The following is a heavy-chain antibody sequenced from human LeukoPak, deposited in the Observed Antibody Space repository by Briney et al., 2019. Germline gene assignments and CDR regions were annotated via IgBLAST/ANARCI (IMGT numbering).Heavy chain of an antibody. Sequence: GGSLRLSCAASGFTFSSYSMNWVRQAPGKGLEWVSSISSSSSYIYYADSVKGRFTISRDNAKNSLHLQMNSLRAEDTAVYYCARCGPAMVMPDDYWGQGTLVTVSS. V-gene: IGHV3-21*01. CDR1: GFTFSSYS. CDR2: ISSSSSYI. J-gene: IGHJ4*02. D-gene: IGHD5-18*01. CDR3: ARCGPAMVMPDDY.